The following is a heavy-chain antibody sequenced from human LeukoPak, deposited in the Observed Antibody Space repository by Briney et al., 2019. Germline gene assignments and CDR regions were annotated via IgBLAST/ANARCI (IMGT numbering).Heavy chain of an antibody. CDR3: ARGTITTVTDS. D-gene: IGHD4-17*01. Sequence: PSEALSLTCAISGGSISSSNWWTWVRQPPGKGLEWVGEIYLRGNTNYNPSLESRVTISVDETKTQLSLRLESVTAADTAVYYCARGTITTVTDSWGPGTLVTVSS. V-gene: IGHV4-4*02. J-gene: IGHJ4*02. CDR2: IYLRGNT. CDR1: GGSISSSNW.